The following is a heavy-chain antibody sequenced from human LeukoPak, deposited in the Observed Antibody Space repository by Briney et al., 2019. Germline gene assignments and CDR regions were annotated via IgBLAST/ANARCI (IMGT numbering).Heavy chain of an antibody. Sequence: SETLSLTCTVSGGSISRYYWSWIRQSPGKGLEWIGYIYYSGTTNYNPSLKSRVTISLDTSKNQFSLKLSSVTAADTAVYYCARDVSSSGSYFDYWGQGTLVTVSS. CDR1: GGSISRYY. CDR2: IYYSGTT. CDR3: ARDVSSSGSYFDY. D-gene: IGHD6-19*01. V-gene: IGHV4-59*01. J-gene: IGHJ4*02.